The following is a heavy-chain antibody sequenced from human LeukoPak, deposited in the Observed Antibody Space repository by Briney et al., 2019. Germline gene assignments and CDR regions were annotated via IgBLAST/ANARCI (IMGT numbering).Heavy chain of an antibody. CDR2: IKQDGSEK. V-gene: IGHV3-7*01. Sequence: GGSLRLSCAASGFTFSSYAMSWVRQAPGKGLEWVANIKQDGSEKYYVDSVKGRFTISRDNAKNSLYLQMNSLRAEDTAVYYCARAIVVVPAAMTHHDAFDIWGQGTMVTVSS. CDR1: GFTFSSYA. D-gene: IGHD2-2*01. CDR3: ARAIVVVPAAMTHHDAFDI. J-gene: IGHJ3*02.